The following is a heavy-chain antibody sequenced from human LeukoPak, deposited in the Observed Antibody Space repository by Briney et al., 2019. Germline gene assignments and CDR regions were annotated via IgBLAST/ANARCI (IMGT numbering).Heavy chain of an antibody. CDR2: INPNSGGT. V-gene: IGHV1-2*02. D-gene: IGHD4-11*01. J-gene: IGHJ4*02. CDR3: TRALSRQIRDYLVFGY. CDR1: GYTFTGYY. Sequence: VASVKVSCKASGYTFTGYYMHWVRQAPRQGLEWMGWINPNSGGTNYAQKFQGRVTTTRDTSISTAYMELSRLRSDDTAVYYCTRALSRQIRDYLVFGYWGQGTLVTVSS.